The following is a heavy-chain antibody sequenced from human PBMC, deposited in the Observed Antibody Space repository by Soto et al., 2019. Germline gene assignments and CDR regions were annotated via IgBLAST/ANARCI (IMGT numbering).Heavy chain of an antibody. J-gene: IGHJ3*02. CDR2: ISYDGINK. CDR3: ARAPLIGGAFDI. Sequence: QVQLVESGGGVVQPGRSLRLSCAASGFTFSSYAMHWVRQAPGKGLEWVAVISYDGINKYYADSVKGRFTLSRDNSKNTLYLQMNSLRAEDTAGYYCARAPLIGGAFDISGQGTMVTVSS. D-gene: IGHD3-10*01. V-gene: IGHV3-30-3*01. CDR1: GFTFSSYA.